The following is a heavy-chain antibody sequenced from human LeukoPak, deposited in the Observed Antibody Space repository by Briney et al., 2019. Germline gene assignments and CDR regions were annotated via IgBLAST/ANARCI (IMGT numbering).Heavy chain of an antibody. CDR1: GFNFGDYA. V-gene: IGHV3-49*04. CDR3: TRVTRYFDYLPLDF. Sequence: PGGSLRLSCAASGFNFGDYAINWVRQAPGKGLEWVGFIRSKAHGGTRDYAASVKGRFTISRDDSKSIAYLLMNSLKTEDTAVYYCTRVTRYFDYLPLDFWGQGTLVTVSS. J-gene: IGHJ4*02. CDR2: IRSKAHGGTR. D-gene: IGHD3-9*01.